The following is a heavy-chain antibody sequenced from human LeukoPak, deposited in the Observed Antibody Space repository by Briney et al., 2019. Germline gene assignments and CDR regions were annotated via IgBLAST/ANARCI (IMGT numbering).Heavy chain of an antibody. V-gene: IGHV4-38-2*02. CDR1: GYSINSGYY. D-gene: IGHD2-2*01. CDR3: ARGWGSTSSNYFDP. J-gene: IGHJ5*02. CDR2: IYHSGST. Sequence: PSETLSLTCTVSGYSINSGYYWGWIRQPPGKGLEWIGSIYHSGSTYYNPSLKRRVTISLDTSKNQFSLKLNSVTAADTAVYYCARGWGSTSSNYFDPWGQGTLVIVSS.